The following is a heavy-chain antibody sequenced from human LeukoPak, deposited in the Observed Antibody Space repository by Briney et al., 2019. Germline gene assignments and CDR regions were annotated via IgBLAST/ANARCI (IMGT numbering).Heavy chain of an antibody. CDR1: GFTFSSYA. Sequence: QPGGYLTLSCAASGFTFSSYAMSWVRHAPGQGLEWVSAISGSGGSTYYADYVKGRFTISRDNSKNTLYLQMDSLRAEDTAVYYCAKTLSSGAYSGYESFDYWGQGTLVTVSS. CDR2: ISGSGGST. CDR3: AKTLSSGAYSGYESFDY. V-gene: IGHV3-23*01. J-gene: IGHJ4*02. D-gene: IGHD5-12*01.